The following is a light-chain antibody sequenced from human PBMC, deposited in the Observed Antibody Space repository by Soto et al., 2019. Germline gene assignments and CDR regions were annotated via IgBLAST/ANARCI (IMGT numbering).Light chain of an antibody. CDR3: QKYGSSPPT. J-gene: IGKJ1*01. Sequence: EIVLTQSPGTLSLSPGERATLSCRASQSVSSNYLAWYRRKPGQAPRLLIYGASSRATGIPDRFSGSGSGTDFTLTITRLEPEDLAVYYCQKYGSSPPTFGPGTRVEIK. CDR2: GAS. V-gene: IGKV3-20*01. CDR1: QSVSSNY.